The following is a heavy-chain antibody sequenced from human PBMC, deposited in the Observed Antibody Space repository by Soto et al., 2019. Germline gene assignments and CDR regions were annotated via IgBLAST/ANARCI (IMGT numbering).Heavy chain of an antibody. V-gene: IGHV4-30-4*01. D-gene: IGHD2-21*01. CDR1: GGSISSGGSY. Sequence: SETLSLTCTVSGGSISSGGSYWGWIRQPPGKGLEWIGYIYYSGNTYFNPSLKSRVTLSVDTSKNQFSLNLSAVTAADTAVYYCVGHCRTPKSPLVYWGQGTRVTVS. CDR2: IYYSGNT. J-gene: IGHJ4*02. CDR3: VGHCRTPKSPLVY.